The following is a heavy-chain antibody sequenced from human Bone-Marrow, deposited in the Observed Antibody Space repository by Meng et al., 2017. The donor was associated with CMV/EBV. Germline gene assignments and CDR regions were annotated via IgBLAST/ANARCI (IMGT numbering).Heavy chain of an antibody. V-gene: IGHV3-30-3*01. CDR3: ARSTDPDYSNPFDY. Sequence: GGSLRLSCAASGFTFSSYAMHWVRQAPGKGLEWVAVISYDGSNKYYADSVKGRFTISRDNSKNTLYLQMNSLRAEDTAVYYCARSTDPDYSNPFDYWGQGTLVTVSS. J-gene: IGHJ4*02. D-gene: IGHD4-11*01. CDR2: ISYDGSNK. CDR1: GFTFSSYA.